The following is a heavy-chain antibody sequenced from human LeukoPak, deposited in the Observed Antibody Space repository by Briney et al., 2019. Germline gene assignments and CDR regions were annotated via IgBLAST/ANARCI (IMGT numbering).Heavy chain of an antibody. CDR2: IYTSGST. D-gene: IGHD3-22*01. Sequence: SETLSLTCTVSGGSISSGSYYWSWIRQPAGKGLEWIGRIYTSGSTNYNPSLKSRVTMSVDTSKNQFSLKLSSVTAADTAVYYCARDGYYYDSSGYYATDYWGQGTLVTVSS. CDR3: ARDGYYYDSSGYYATDY. CDR1: GGSISSGSYY. V-gene: IGHV4-61*02. J-gene: IGHJ4*02.